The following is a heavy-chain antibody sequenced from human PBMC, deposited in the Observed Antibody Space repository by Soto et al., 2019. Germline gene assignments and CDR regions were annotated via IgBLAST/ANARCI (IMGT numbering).Heavy chain of an antibody. D-gene: IGHD4-17*01. Sequence: VQLVESGGGVVQPGRSLRLSCAASGFPFSSYGMHWVRQAPGKGLEWVAVIWYDGSNKYYADSVKGRFTISRDNSKNTLYLQMNSLRAEDTAVYYCARGGSDDYGDYVTVINYWGQGTLVTVSS. CDR2: IWYDGSNK. J-gene: IGHJ4*02. CDR3: ARGGSDDYGDYVTVINY. CDR1: GFPFSSYG. V-gene: IGHV3-33*01.